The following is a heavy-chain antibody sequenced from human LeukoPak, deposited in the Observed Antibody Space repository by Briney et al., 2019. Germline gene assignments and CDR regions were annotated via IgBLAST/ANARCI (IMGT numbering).Heavy chain of an antibody. CDR2: ISWNSGSI. J-gene: IGHJ4*02. V-gene: IGHV3-9*01. CDR1: GFTFDDYA. CDR3: AKGVMNSYGYSFDY. D-gene: IGHD5-18*01. Sequence: GGSLRLSCAASGFTFDDYAMHWVRQAPGKGLEWVSGISWNSGSIGYADSVKGRFTISRDNAKNSLYLQMNSLRAEDTALYYCAKGVMNSYGYSFDYWGQGTLVTVSS.